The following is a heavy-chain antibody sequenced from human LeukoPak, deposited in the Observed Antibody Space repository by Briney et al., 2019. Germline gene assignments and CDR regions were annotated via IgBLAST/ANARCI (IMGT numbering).Heavy chain of an antibody. CDR2: ISGSGGST. Sequence: GGSLRPSCAASGFTFSSYAMSWVRQAPGKGLEWVSAISGSGGSTYYADSVKGRFTISRDNSKNTLYLQMNSLRAEDTAVYYCAKDHYYDSSGYTDYWGQGTLVTVSS. CDR1: GFTFSSYA. D-gene: IGHD3-22*01. V-gene: IGHV3-23*01. J-gene: IGHJ4*02. CDR3: AKDHYYDSSGYTDY.